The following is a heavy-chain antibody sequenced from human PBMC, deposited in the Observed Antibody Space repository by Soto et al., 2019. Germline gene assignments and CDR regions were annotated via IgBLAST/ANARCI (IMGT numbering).Heavy chain of an antibody. V-gene: IGHV3-23*01. Sequence: EVQLLQSGGGLVQPGGSLRLSCGVSGFTFSGYAMSWVRQAPGMGLEWVSGIGGSGTASGYAESVKGRFTISRDNTNNTLYLQMTSLRDEDTAVYYCAKVEGRGSNYGYSDYWGQGTLVIVSS. CDR3: AKVEGRGSNYGYSDY. CDR2: IGGSGTAS. J-gene: IGHJ4*02. D-gene: IGHD5-18*01. CDR1: GFTFSGYA.